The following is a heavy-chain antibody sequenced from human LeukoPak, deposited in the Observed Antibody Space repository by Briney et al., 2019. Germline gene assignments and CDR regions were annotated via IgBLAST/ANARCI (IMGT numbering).Heavy chain of an antibody. CDR3: ARDPAPLHDFWSGYTKGSFDY. CDR2: IIPIFGTA. J-gene: IGHJ4*02. Sequence: ASVKVSCKASGGTFSSYAISWVRQAPGQGLEWMGGIIPIFGTANYAQKFQGRVTITADKSTSTAYMELSSLRSEDTAVYYCARDPAPLHDFWSGYTKGSFDYWGQGTLVTVSS. V-gene: IGHV1-69*06. D-gene: IGHD3-3*01. CDR1: GGTFSSYA.